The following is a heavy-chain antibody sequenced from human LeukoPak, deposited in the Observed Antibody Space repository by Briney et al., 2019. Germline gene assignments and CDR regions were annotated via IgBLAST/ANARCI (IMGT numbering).Heavy chain of an antibody. D-gene: IGHD3-9*01. Sequence: PGGSLRLSCVASGFTFRSYRMHWVRQAPGKGLEWVSFIQDDGSTQYYADSVKGRFTFSRDNSKNTLYLQMNSLRPDDTAVYYCARDFNWSFDYWGQGILLTVSS. J-gene: IGHJ4*02. CDR1: GFTFRSYR. CDR3: ARDFNWSFDY. CDR2: IQDDGSTQ. V-gene: IGHV3-30*02.